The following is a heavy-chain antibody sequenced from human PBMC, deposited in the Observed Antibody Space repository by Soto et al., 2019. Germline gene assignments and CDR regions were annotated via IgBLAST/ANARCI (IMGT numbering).Heavy chain of an antibody. Sequence: SETLCVTCTVSGGSINSYYWYWIRQPAGKGLEWIGRRYISGSNNYNPSLKSRVTMSIDTSKNQFSLKVSSVTAADTAVYYCAKSSCRSTLGQYGLDVWGQGTTVTV. V-gene: IGHV4-4*07. J-gene: IGHJ6*02. D-gene: IGHD2-2*01. CDR3: AKSSCRSTLGQYGLDV. CDR1: GGSINSYY. CDR2: RYISGSN.